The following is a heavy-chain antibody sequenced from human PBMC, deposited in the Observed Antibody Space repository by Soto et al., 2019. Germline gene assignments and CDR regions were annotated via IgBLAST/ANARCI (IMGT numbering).Heavy chain of an antibody. V-gene: IGHV4-34*09. D-gene: IGHD3-16*01. CDR3: AREGGESSDGLYYFDS. J-gene: IGHJ4*02. CDR2: IYYSGNT. Sequence: SETLSLTCAVYGGSFSGYYWSWIRQPPGKGLEWIGHIYYSGNTDYNPSLKSRLAISIDPSKNQFSLKLSSVTAADTAVYFCAREGGESSDGLYYFDSWGQGSLVTVSS. CDR1: GGSFSGYY.